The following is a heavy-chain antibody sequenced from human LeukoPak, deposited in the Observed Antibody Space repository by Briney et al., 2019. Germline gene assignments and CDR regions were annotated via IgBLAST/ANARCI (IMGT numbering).Heavy chain of an antibody. CDR3: AGGSVDILTGYKEGWFDP. V-gene: IGHV4-59*01. CDR1: GGSISSYY. CDR2: IYYSGST. D-gene: IGHD3-9*01. Sequence: SETLSLTCTVSGGSISSYYWSWIRQPPGKGLEWIGYIYYSGSTNYNPSLKSRVTISVDTSKNQFSLKLSSVTAADTAVYYRAGGSVDILTGYKEGWFDPWGQGTLVTVSS. J-gene: IGHJ5*02.